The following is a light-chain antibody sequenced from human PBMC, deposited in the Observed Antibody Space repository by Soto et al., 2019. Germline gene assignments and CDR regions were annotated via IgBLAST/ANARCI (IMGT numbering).Light chain of an antibody. J-gene: IGLJ2*01. V-gene: IGLV2-14*01. CDR3: SSYTSSSTLG. CDR2: EVS. Sequence: QPVLTQPASVSGSPGQSITISCTGTSSDVGGYDYVSWYQQHPGKAPKLIIYEVSNRPSGVSDRFSGSKSGNTASLTISGLQAEDEADYYCSSYTSSSTLGFGGGTKLTGL. CDR1: SSDVGGYDY.